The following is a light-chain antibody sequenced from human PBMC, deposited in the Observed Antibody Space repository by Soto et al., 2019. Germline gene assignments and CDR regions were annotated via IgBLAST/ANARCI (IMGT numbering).Light chain of an antibody. J-gene: IGKJ4*01. CDR2: GAS. V-gene: IGKV3-15*01. CDR1: QSLLHSNGYNY. Sequence: EIAMTQSPLSLPVTPGEPASISCKSSQSLLHSNGYNYLAWYQQKPGQAPRLLIYGASTRATGIPDRFSGSGSGTEFTLTISSLQSEDFAVYYCQHYNNWLGTFGGGTKVAIK. CDR3: QHYNNWLGT.